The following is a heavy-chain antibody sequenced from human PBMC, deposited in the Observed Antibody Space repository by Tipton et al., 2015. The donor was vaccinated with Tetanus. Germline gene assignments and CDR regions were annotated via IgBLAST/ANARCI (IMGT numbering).Heavy chain of an antibody. CDR1: RGPISSYY. J-gene: IGHJ4*02. D-gene: IGHD1-20*01. Sequence: LRLSCTVSRGPISSYYWSWVRQAAGKGLEFIGHISNGSPDYTPSFKNRVSLSVDLSKNEFYMELRSVTAGDTGIYYCARGITDGYNRRLDYWGQGTLVTVSS. CDR2: ISNGSP. CDR3: ARGITDGYNRRLDY. V-gene: IGHV4-4*07.